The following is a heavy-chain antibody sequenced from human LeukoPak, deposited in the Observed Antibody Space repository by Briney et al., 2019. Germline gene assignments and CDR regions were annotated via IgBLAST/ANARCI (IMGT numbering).Heavy chain of an antibody. D-gene: IGHD5-24*01. CDR1: GYSFTGSY. Sequence: ASVKVSCKASGYSFTGSYMHWVRQVPGQGLEWMGWINPNTGDTLHAQEFQGRVTMARDTSITTAYMELSSLRSDDTATYFCARALEIGDSWGQGTLVTVSS. CDR3: ARALEIGDS. V-gene: IGHV1-2*02. J-gene: IGHJ4*02. CDR2: INPNTGDT.